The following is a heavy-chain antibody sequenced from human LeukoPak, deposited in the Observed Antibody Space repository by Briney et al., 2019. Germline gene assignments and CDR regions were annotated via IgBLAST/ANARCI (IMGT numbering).Heavy chain of an antibody. J-gene: IGHJ4*02. Sequence: ASEKVSCKASGYTFTGYYIHWLRQAPAQGLEWMGWIDPISGGTNYAQKFQDTITMTRDKSIATAYMEVRRLNSDDTAVYYCARSGFTTGFYLDFWGQGTLVAVSS. CDR3: ARSGFTTGFYLDF. V-gene: IGHV1-2*02. D-gene: IGHD1-1*01. CDR1: GYTFTGYY. CDR2: IDPISGGT.